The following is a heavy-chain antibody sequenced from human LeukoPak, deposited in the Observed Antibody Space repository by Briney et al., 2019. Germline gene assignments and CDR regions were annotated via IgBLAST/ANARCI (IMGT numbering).Heavy chain of an antibody. J-gene: IGHJ4*02. CDR1: GFTFDDYA. D-gene: IGHD6-13*01. CDR2: INWNSGSI. Sequence: GRSLRLSCAASGFTFDDYAMHWVRQAPGKGLEWVSGINWNSGSIGYADSVKGRFTISRDNAKNSLFLQMNSLRAEDTAVYYCARESFGVAVGGTRVDYWGQGTLVTVSS. CDR3: ARESFGVAVGGTRVDY. V-gene: IGHV3-9*01.